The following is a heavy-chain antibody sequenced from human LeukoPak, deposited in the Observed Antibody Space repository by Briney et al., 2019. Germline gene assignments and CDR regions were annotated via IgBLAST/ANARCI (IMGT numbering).Heavy chain of an antibody. D-gene: IGHD6-6*01. J-gene: IGHJ5*02. V-gene: IGHV3-23*01. CDR3: AKDRPWFDP. CDR2: ISGSGSST. Sequence: GGSLRLSCAASGFTFSAYAMNWVRQAPAKGLAWVSGISGSGSSTYYGDSVRGRFTIYRYNSKNTLYLQMNSLRAEDTAVYYCAKDRPWFDPWGQGTLVTVSS. CDR1: GFTFSAYA.